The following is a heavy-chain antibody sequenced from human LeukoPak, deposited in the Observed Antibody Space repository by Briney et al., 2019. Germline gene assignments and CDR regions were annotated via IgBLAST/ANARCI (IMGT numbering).Heavy chain of an antibody. CDR2: INWGGGAT. CDR3: ARDLSSSWSMLGY. V-gene: IGHV3-20*04. D-gene: IGHD6-19*01. Sequence: GGSLRLSCADSGFTFDDYGMSWVRQAPGKGLEWVSGINWGGGATHYADSVKGRFTISRDNDKNSLYLQMNSLTTDDTAVYYCARDLSSSWSMLGYWGQGTLVTISS. CDR1: GFTFDDYG. J-gene: IGHJ4*02.